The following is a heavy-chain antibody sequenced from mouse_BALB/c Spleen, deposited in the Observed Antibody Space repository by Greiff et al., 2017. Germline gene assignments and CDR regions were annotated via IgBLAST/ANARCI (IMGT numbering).Heavy chain of an antibody. V-gene: IGHV5-6-5*01. CDR3: ARGRRNWYFDV. Sequence: EVKLMESGGGLVKPGGSLKLSCAASGFTFSRYAMSWVRQTPEKRLEWVASISSGGSTYYPDSVKGRFTISRDNARNILYLQMSSLRSEDTAMYYCARGRRNWYFDVWGAGTTVTVSS. CDR1: GFTFSRYA. J-gene: IGHJ1*01. CDR2: ISSGGST.